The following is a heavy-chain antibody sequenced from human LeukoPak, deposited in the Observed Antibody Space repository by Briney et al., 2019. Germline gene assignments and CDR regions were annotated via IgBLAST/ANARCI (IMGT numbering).Heavy chain of an antibody. J-gene: IGHJ4*02. CDR3: ATGTRGERSDY. CDR1: GFTFSSYA. CDR2: ISGSGGST. D-gene: IGHD1-1*01. Sequence: GGSLRLSCAASGFTFSSYAMSWVRQAPGKGLEWVSTISGSGGSTYYADSVKGRFTISRDNSKNTLYVQMNSLRAEDTAIYYCATGTRGERSDYRGQGTLVTVSS. V-gene: IGHV3-23*01.